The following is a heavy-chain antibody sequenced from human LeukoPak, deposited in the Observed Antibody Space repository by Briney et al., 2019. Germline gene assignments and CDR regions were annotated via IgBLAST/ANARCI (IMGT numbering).Heavy chain of an antibody. CDR1: GFTFSSYG. V-gene: IGHV3-33*01. Sequence: PGGSLRLSCAASGFTFSSYGMHWVRQAPGKGLEWVAVIWYDGSNKYHADSVKGRFTISRDNSKNTLYLQMNSLRAEDTAVYYCARDLGTKSGYPFIWGQGTLVTVSS. CDR2: IWYDGSNK. D-gene: IGHD3-3*01. J-gene: IGHJ4*02. CDR3: ARDLGTKSGYPFI.